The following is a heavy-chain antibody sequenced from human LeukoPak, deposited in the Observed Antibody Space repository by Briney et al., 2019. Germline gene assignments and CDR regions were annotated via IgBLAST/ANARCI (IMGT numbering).Heavy chain of an antibody. CDR1: GFDLHTYE. CDR3: ARGDPHADL. CDR2: ITISGHTK. V-gene: IGHV3-48*03. J-gene: IGHJ5*02. Sequence: GGSLRLSCAASGFDLHTYEMNWVRQAPGKGLEWIADITISGHTKNYADSVKGRFTISRDSARTSLYLQMNSLRVEDTGVYFCARGDPHADLWGQGTLITVSS.